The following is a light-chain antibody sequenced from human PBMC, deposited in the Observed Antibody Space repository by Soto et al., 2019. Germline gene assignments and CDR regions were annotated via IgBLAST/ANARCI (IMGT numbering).Light chain of an antibody. CDR3: LQDYN. V-gene: IGKV1-6*01. J-gene: IGKJ5*01. Sequence: IQMTQSPSSLSASVGDRVTITCRASQGIRNDLAWYQQKPGKAPKLLIYATSSLQSGVPLRFSGSGSGTDFTLTISSLQPEDFATYYCLQDYNFGQGTRLEIK. CDR2: ATS. CDR1: QGIRND.